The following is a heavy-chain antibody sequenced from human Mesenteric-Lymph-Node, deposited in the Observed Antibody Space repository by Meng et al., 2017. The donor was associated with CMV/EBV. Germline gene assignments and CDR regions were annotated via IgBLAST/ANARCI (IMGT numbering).Heavy chain of an antibody. J-gene: IGHJ4*02. Sequence: KTSGFTFTDYAMHWVRRAPGQGLDWMGRVQGNNGVTKYAQKFQSRVTMTRDTSISTAYMELSSLTSDDTAVYYCARCQGVGTMRWYDFWGQGTLVTVSS. CDR2: VQGNNGVT. CDR1: GFTFTDYA. CDR3: ARCQGVGTMRWYDF. V-gene: IGHV1-2*02. D-gene: IGHD1-26*01.